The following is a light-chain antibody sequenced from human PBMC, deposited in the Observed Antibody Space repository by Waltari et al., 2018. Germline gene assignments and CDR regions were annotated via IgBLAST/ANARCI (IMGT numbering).Light chain of an antibody. CDR1: QIVGSN. CDR2: SAS. Sequence: EIVMTQSPATLSVSPGERATLSCRASQIVGSNLAWYQQKPGQAPRLLIYSASTRATGIPARFSGSGSGTEFTLTISSLQSEDFAVYYCQQYNNWPPMFTFGPGTKVDIK. CDR3: QQYNNWPPMFT. V-gene: IGKV3-15*01. J-gene: IGKJ3*01.